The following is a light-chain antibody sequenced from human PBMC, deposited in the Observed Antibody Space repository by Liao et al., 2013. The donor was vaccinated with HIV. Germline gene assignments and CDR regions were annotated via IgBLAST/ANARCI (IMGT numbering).Light chain of an antibody. J-gene: IGLJ2*01. CDR2: YDK. V-gene: IGLV3-21*04. CDR1: NIGSKS. CDR3: QMWDSNSAI. Sequence: SYELAQPSSVPVAPGKTARITCGGDNIGSKSVHWYQQKPGQAPVLVIYYDKVRPSGIPERFSGSNSGDTATLTITRAEVGDEADYFCQMWDSNSAIFGGGTKLTVL.